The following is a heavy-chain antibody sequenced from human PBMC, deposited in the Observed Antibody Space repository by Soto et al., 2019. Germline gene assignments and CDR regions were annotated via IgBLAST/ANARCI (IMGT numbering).Heavy chain of an antibody. CDR2: INPNSGGT. CDR3: ARGWRGDGYNWVY. CDR1: RYTFPGQY. D-gene: IGHD5-12*01. J-gene: IGHJ4*02. Sequence: SVKVSYKHSRYTFPGQYMRWVRQAPGQGLEWMGWINPNSGGTNYAQKFQGWVTMTRDTSISTAYMELSMLRSDDTAVYYCARGWRGDGYNWVYWGQGTLVTVSS. V-gene: IGHV1-2*04.